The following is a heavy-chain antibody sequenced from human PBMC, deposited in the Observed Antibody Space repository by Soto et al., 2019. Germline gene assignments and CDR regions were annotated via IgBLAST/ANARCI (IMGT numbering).Heavy chain of an antibody. V-gene: IGHV1-69*15. CDR2: IIPIFGTT. CDR3: AKDGGADGYFGNWLDP. D-gene: IGHD5-12*01. J-gene: IGHJ5*02. CDR1: GGTFSNYA. Sequence: QVQLVQSGAEVKKPGSSVKVSCKASGGTFSNYAITWVRQAPGQGLEWVGRIIPIFGTTNVAQKFQGRVTITADESTNTANMELSGLRSYATAVYYCAKDGGADGYFGNWLDPWGQGTLVTVSS.